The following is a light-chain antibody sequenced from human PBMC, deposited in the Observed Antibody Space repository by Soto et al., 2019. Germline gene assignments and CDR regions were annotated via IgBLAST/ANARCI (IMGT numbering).Light chain of an antibody. CDR2: GAS. J-gene: IGKJ4*01. V-gene: IGKV3-11*01. CDR3: QQSSNWPSLT. CDR1: QSVTKNN. Sequence: EIVLPQSPGTLSLSPGARATLSCRASQSVTKNNLNWYQQNPGQAPRLLIYGASIRATGIPARFSGSGSETDFTLTIRSLEPEDSVVYYCQQSSNWPSLTVGRGTKVDIK.